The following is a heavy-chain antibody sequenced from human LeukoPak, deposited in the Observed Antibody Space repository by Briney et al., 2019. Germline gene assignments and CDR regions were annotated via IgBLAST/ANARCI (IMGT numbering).Heavy chain of an antibody. CDR2: ITHSGRT. V-gene: IGHV4-34*01. CDR1: GGSFCGYY. J-gene: IGHJ6*02. D-gene: IGHD2-2*01. Sequence: SETLSLTCAVYGGSFCGYYWNWICQPPGQGLEWIGEITHSGRTNYKPSLKSRVTISEDTSKNQFSLRLSSVTAADTAVYYCARGIGHCTTTSCYVRWDYGMDVWGQGTTVTVSS. CDR3: ARGIGHCTTTSCYVRWDYGMDV.